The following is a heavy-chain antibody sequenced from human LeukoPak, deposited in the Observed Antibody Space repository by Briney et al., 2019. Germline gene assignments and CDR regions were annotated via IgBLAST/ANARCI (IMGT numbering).Heavy chain of an antibody. V-gene: IGHV3-53*01. CDR2: IYSGTI. CDR1: GFTVSSNS. J-gene: IGHJ4*02. D-gene: IGHD3-10*01. Sequence: GGSLRLSCTVSGFTVSSNSMSWVRQAPGKGLEWVSFIYSGTIHYSDSVKVRFSITRDNSKNTLYLQMNSLRAEDTAVYYCAKDFGGAGSYHCPFDYWGQGTLVTVSS. CDR3: AKDFGGAGSYHCPFDY.